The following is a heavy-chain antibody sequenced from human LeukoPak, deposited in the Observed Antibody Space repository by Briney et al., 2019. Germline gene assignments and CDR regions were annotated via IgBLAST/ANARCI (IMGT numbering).Heavy chain of an antibody. Sequence: GRSLILSWAASGFTFNSYVMHWLRQAPGKALEWVSIISGSGDTAYYSNSVKGRFAFSRDNSKNALYLQIKSMKGDDTAVDYCAKVRKDDCCDQIHAFDIWGQGTVVTVSS. CDR3: AKVRKDDCCDQIHAFDI. J-gene: IGHJ3*02. D-gene: IGHD2-21*02. CDR1: GFTFNSYV. CDR2: ISGSGDTA. V-gene: IGHV3-23*01.